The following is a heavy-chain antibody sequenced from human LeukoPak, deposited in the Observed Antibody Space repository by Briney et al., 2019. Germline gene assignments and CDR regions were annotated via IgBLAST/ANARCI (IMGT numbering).Heavy chain of an antibody. V-gene: IGHV3-48*03. CDR2: ISSSGSTI. D-gene: IGHD2-8*01. J-gene: IGHJ4*02. Sequence: PGGSLRLSCATSGFTFSSYEMNWVRQAPGKGLEWVSYISSSGSTIYYADSVKGRFTISRDNAKNSLYLQMNSLRAEDTAVYYCAKLYAFRYFDYWGQGTLVTVSS. CDR3: AKLYAFRYFDY. CDR1: GFTFSSYE.